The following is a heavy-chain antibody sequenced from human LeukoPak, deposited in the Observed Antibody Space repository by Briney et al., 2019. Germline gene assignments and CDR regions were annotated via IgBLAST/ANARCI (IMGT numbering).Heavy chain of an antibody. CDR3: AKSRYDSSWSGPHASDI. Sequence: SETLSLTCTVSGGSISSYYWNWIRQPPGKELEWIGYLYYTGSTNYNPSLKSTNYNPSLKSRVTISVDTSKNQFSLKMSSVTAADTAVYFCAKSRYDSSWSGPHASDIWGQGTMVTVSS. CDR1: GGSISSYY. CDR2: LYYTGSTNYNPSLKST. V-gene: IGHV4-59*01. D-gene: IGHD6-13*01. J-gene: IGHJ3*02.